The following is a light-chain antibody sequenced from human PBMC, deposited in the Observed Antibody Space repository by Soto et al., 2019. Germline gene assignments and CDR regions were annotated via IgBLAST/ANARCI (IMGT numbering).Light chain of an antibody. CDR1: SSNIGTNA. V-gene: IGLV1-44*01. CDR3: AVWDDSLNGWV. CDR2: SND. Sequence: QSVLTQPPSASGTPGQRVTISCSGSSSNIGTNAVNWCQQPPGTAPRLLIYSNDQRPPGVPDRFSGSKSGTSASLGISGLQSEDEADYFCAVWDDSLNGWVFGGGTKVTVL. J-gene: IGLJ3*02.